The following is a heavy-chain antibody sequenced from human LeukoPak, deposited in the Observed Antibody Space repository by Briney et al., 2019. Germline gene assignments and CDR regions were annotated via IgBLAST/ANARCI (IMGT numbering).Heavy chain of an antibody. J-gene: IGHJ4*02. CDR1: GYSFTTYW. V-gene: IGHV5-10-1*01. Sequence: GGSLKISCKGSGYSFTTYWITWVRQMPGKGLEWMGRIDPSDSYTNYSPSFQGHFTISADKSISTAYLQWSSLKAPDTAMYYCTRQGSGWPLDFWGQGTLVTVSS. CDR2: IDPSDSYT. CDR3: TRQGSGWPLDF. D-gene: IGHD6-19*01.